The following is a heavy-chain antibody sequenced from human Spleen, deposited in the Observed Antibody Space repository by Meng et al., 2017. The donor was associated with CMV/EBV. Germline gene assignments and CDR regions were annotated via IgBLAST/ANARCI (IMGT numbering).Heavy chain of an antibody. CDR3: ATQGPSYSSSSPYYYYGMDV. CDR1: GFTFSSYD. J-gene: IGHJ6*02. CDR2: IGTAGDT. Sequence: GESLKISCAACGFTFSSYDMHWVRQATGKGLEWVSAIGTAGDTYYPGSVKGQFTISRENAKNSLYLQMNSLRAEDTAVYYCATQGPSYSSSSPYYYYGMDVWGQGTTVTVSS. V-gene: IGHV3-13*03. D-gene: IGHD6-6*01.